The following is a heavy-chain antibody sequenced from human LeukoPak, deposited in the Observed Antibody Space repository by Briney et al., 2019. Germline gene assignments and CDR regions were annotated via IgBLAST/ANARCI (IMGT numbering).Heavy chain of an antibody. D-gene: IGHD3-10*01. CDR1: GGSFSGYY. Sequence: SETLSLTCAVYGGSFSGYYWSWIRRPPGKGLEWIGEINHSGSTNYNPSLKSRVTISVDTSKNQFSLKLSSVTAADTAVYYCARGAVVKMKYYYGSGEFFYWGQGTLVTVSS. CDR2: INHSGST. J-gene: IGHJ4*02. CDR3: ARGAVVKMKYYYGSGEFFY. V-gene: IGHV4-34*01.